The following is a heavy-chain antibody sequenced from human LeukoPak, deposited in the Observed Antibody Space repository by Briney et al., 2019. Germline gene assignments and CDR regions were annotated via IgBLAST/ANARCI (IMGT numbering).Heavy chain of an antibody. J-gene: IGHJ4*02. D-gene: IGHD3-22*01. CDR2: FDPEDGET. Sequence: ASVKVSCKVSGYTLTELSMHWVRQAPGKGLEWMGGFDPEDGETIYAQKFQGRVTMTRDMSTSTVYMELSSLRSEDTAVYYCARDYYDSSGYYRESNYFDYWGQGTLVTVSS. V-gene: IGHV1-24*01. CDR3: ARDYYDSSGYYRESNYFDY. CDR1: GYTLTELS.